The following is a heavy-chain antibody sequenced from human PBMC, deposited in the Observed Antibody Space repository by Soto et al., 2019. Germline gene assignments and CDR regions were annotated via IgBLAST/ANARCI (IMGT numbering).Heavy chain of an antibody. Sequence: SETLSLTCTVSGGSISGSSYYWGWIRQPPGKGLEWIGSIYYSGSTYYNPSLKSRVTISVDTSKNQFSLKLSSVTAADTAVYYCARHDTYYYDSSGYYPSFDYWGQGTLVTVSS. CDR3: ARHDTYYYDSSGYYPSFDY. CDR2: IYYSGST. J-gene: IGHJ4*02. D-gene: IGHD3-22*01. V-gene: IGHV4-39*01. CDR1: GGSISGSSYY.